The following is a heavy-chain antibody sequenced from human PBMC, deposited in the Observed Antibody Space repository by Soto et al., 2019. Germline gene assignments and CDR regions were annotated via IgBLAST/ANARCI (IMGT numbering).Heavy chain of an antibody. CDR2: IYSSGST. D-gene: IGHD1-7*01. CDR1: GGSISSSGFY. Sequence: QVQLQESGPGLVKPSETLSLTSTVSGGSISSSGFYWSWIRQPPGKGLEWIGYIYSSGSTTYNSSLKSRVTISLDTSNNQVSLKLTSVTAADTAVYYCARTSASRTLDIWGHGTLVSVSS. J-gene: IGHJ3*02. V-gene: IGHV4-61*08. CDR3: ARTSASRTLDI.